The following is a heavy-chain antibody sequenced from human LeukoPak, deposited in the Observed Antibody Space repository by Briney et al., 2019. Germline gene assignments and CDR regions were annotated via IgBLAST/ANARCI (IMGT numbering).Heavy chain of an antibody. CDR2: IYYSGST. Sequence: TSETLSLTCTVSGGSISSGDYYWSWIRQPPGKGLEWIGYIYYSGSTYYNPSLKSRVTISVDTSKNQFSLKLSSVTAADTAVYYCARIPPAEYSSSREFDYWGQGTLVTVSS. J-gene: IGHJ4*02. D-gene: IGHD6-6*01. V-gene: IGHV4-30-4*01. CDR1: GGSISSGDYY. CDR3: ARIPPAEYSSSREFDY.